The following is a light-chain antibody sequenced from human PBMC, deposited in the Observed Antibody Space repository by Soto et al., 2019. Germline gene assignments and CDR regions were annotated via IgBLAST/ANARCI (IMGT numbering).Light chain of an antibody. V-gene: IGKV3-11*01. CDR1: QSVSSY. CDR2: DAS. CDR3: QQRSNWPST. J-gene: IGKJ4*01. Sequence: EIVLTQSPATLSLSPGDRATLSCRAGQSVSSYLAWYQQKPGHAPRLLIYDASNRATGIPARFSGSGSGTDFTLTITTLEPEDFAVYYCQQRSNWPSTFGGGTKVEIK.